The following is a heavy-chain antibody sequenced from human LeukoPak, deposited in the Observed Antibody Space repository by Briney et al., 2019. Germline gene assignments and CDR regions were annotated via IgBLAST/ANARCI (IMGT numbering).Heavy chain of an antibody. J-gene: IGHJ4*02. CDR2: INHSGST. D-gene: IGHD3-3*01. CDR1: GGSFSGYY. CDR3: ARAPHYPTILLYYFDY. V-gene: IGHV4-34*01. Sequence: PSETLSLTCAVYGGSFSGYYWSWIRQPPGKGLEWIGEINHSGSTNYNPSLKSRVTISVDTSKNQFSLKLSSVTAADTAVYYCARAPHYPTILLYYFDYWGQGTLVTVSS.